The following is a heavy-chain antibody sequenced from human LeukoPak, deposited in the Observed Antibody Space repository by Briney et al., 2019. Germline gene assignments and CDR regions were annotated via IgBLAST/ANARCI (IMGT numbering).Heavy chain of an antibody. V-gene: IGHV3-66*01. CDR3: ARVMVRGVIIFRRSWFDP. J-gene: IGHJ5*02. Sequence: GGSLRLSCAASGFTVSSNYMSWVRQAPEKGLEWVSVIYSGGSTYYADSVKGRFTISRDNSKNTLYLQMNSLRAEDTAVYYCARVMVRGVIIFRRSWFDPWGQGTLVTVSS. CDR2: IYSGGST. D-gene: IGHD3-10*01. CDR1: GFTVSSNY.